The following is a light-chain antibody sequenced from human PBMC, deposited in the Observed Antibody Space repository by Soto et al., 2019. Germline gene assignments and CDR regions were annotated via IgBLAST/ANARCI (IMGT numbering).Light chain of an antibody. CDR2: LGS. Sequence: DIVMTQSPLSLPVTPGEPASISCRSSQSLLRSNGYSSLDWYMQKPGQSPQLLIYLGSNRVSGVPDRFRASASGTYFTLKISRVETEDVGTYYCMQALQTPYTFGQGTKLEIK. CDR3: MQALQTPYT. J-gene: IGKJ2*01. CDR1: QSLLRSNGYSS. V-gene: IGKV2-28*01.